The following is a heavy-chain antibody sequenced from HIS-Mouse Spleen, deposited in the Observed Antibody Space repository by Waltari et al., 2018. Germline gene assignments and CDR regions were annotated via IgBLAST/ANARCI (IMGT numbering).Heavy chain of an antibody. V-gene: IGHV4-34*01. D-gene: IGHD4-17*01. J-gene: IGHJ4*02. Sequence: QVQLQQWGAGLLKPSETLSLTCAVYGGSFSGYYWSWIRQPPGKGLEWIGEINHSGSTNYNPSLKSRVTISVDTSKNQFSLKLSSVTAADTAVYYCARGRSPATVTIGYYFDYWGQGTLDTVSS. CDR1: GGSFSGYY. CDR2: INHSGST. CDR3: ARGRSPATVTIGYYFDY.